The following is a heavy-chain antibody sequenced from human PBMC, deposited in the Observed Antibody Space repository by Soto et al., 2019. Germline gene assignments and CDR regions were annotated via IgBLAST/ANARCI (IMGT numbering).Heavy chain of an antibody. J-gene: IGHJ4*02. V-gene: IGHV4-39*01. D-gene: IGHD6-6*01. CDR1: GGSFTSNNW. Sequence: SETLSLTCAVSGGSFTSNNWWTWVRQPPGKGLEWIGIIFYSGNTYYNPSLKSRVTMSVDTSKKQFSLILNSVTAADTAVYYCARHERSSSGFDYWGQGTPVTVSS. CDR3: ARHERSSSGFDY. CDR2: IFYSGNT.